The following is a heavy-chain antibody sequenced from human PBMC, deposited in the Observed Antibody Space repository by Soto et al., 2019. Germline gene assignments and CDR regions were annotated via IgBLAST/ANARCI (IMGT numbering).Heavy chain of an antibody. CDR1: GFTFSNYG. V-gene: IGHV3-30*03. CDR3: ARALWRFDY. D-gene: IGHD3-16*01. J-gene: IGHJ4*02. CDR2: VSYNGRKE. Sequence: GGSLRLSCVASGFTFSNYGMHWVRQAPGKGLEWVAIVSYNGRKEYYADSVKGRFSISRDNSKNTLYVQMNSLRAEDTAVYYCARALWRFDYWGQGTQVTVS.